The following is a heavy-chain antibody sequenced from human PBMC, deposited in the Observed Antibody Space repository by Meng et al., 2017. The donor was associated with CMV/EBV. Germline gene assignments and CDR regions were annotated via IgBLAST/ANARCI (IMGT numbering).Heavy chain of an antibody. V-gene: IGHV1-8*01. Sequence: ASVTVSCKASGYTFTSYDINGVRQATGQGLEWMGWMNPNSGNTGYAQKFQGRVTMTRNTSISTAYMELSSLRSEDTAVYYCNLDILTGYEAYGMDVWGQGTTVTVSS. CDR1: GYTFTSYD. CDR3: NLDILTGYEAYGMDV. D-gene: IGHD3-9*01. CDR2: MNPNSGNT. J-gene: IGHJ6*02.